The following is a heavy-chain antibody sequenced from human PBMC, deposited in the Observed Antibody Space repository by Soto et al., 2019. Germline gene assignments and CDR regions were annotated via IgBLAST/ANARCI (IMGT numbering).Heavy chain of an antibody. V-gene: IGHV3-23*01. Sequence: PGGSLRLSCAASGFTFRDYAMSWVRQAPGRGLEWVSGVSNSGSSTMYADSVRGRFTISRDNADNSLYLQMNSLRAEDTAVYYCTKEKSVMYSGYDAFDTWGRGTMVTVSS. J-gene: IGHJ3*02. CDR2: VSNSGSST. CDR1: GFTFRDYA. CDR3: TKEKSVMYSGYDAFDT. D-gene: IGHD5-12*01.